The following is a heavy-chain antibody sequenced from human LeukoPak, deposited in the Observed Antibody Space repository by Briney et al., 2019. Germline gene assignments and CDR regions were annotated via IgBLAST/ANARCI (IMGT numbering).Heavy chain of an antibody. CDR3: ARLGRYGSGPYYYYGMDV. CDR1: GYTFTAYY. V-gene: IGHV1-2*02. CDR2: INPNSGGT. Sequence: ASVKVSCKASGYTFTAYYMHWVRQAPGQGLEWMGWINPNSGGTNYAQKFQDRVTMTRDTSISTASMELNRLRSDDTAVYYCARLGRYGSGPYYYYGMDVWGQGTTVTVSS. D-gene: IGHD3-10*01. J-gene: IGHJ6*02.